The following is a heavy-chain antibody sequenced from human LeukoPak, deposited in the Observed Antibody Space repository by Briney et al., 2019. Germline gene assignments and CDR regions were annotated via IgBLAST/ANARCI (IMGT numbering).Heavy chain of an antibody. Sequence: PGGSLRLSCAASGFTFSSYSMNWVRQAPGKGPEWVSSISSSSSYIYYADSMKGRFTISRDNAKNSLYLQMNSLRAEDTAVYYCARNNWFGEFENWFDPWGQGTLVTVSS. J-gene: IGHJ5*02. CDR1: GFTFSSYS. V-gene: IGHV3-21*01. CDR3: ARNNWFGEFENWFDP. CDR2: ISSSSSYI. D-gene: IGHD3-10*01.